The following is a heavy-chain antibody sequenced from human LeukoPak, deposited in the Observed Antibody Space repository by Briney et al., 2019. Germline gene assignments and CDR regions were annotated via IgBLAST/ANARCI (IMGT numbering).Heavy chain of an antibody. CDR1: GAFISSGAFS. D-gene: IGHD3-10*01. CDR2: IHFSDAT. V-gene: IGHV4-30-2*01. Sequence: SQTLSLTCTVSGAFISSGAFSWTWIRQPPGKDLEWMGYIHFSDATYYRTSLKGRVTISVDTSNQFSLKLSSVTAADTAVYYCAREGVISMVRGVNFGYWGQGTLVTVSS. J-gene: IGHJ4*02. CDR3: AREGVISMVRGVNFGY.